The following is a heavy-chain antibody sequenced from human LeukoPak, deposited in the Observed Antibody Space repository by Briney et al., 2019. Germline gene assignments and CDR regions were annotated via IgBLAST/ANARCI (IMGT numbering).Heavy chain of an antibody. J-gene: IGHJ4*02. CDR1: GFTVSSNY. CDR2: IYSGGST. Sequence: PGGSLRLSCAASGFTVSSNYMSWVRQAPGKGLEWVSVIYSGGSTYYADSVKGRFTISRDNSKNTLYLQMNSLRAEDTVVYYCVRERFHGSGAPKFDFWGQGTLVTVSS. CDR3: VRERFHGSGAPKFDF. D-gene: IGHD3-10*01. V-gene: IGHV3-53*01.